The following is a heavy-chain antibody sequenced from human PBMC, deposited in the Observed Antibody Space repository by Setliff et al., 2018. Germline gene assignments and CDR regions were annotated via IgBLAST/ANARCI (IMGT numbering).Heavy chain of an antibody. CDR2: TIPMFGTT. Sequence: SGKVSCKASGATCSSYGISWVRQAPGQGLERMGGTIPMFGTTEYAQKFQARLTIITDESTNIAFMQLSSLRSDDTAVYYCVREGVDSRSSTYYRYYMDVWGKGTTVTVSS. CDR3: VREGVDSRSSTYYRYYMDV. D-gene: IGHD3-22*01. J-gene: IGHJ6*03. V-gene: IGHV1-69*05. CDR1: GATCSSYG.